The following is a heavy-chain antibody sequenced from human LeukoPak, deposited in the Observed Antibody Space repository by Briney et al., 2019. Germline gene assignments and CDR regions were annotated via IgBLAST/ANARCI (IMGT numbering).Heavy chain of an antibody. CDR1: GFTFGDYA. D-gene: IGHD6-19*01. CDR2: IRSKAYGGTT. V-gene: IGHV3-49*04. J-gene: IGHJ4*02. CDR3: SGSSGWYVPPNFDY. Sequence: GGSLRLSCTASGFTFGDYAISWVRQAPGKGLEWVGFIRSKAYGGTTEYAASVKGRFTISRDDSKSIAYLQMNSLKTEDTAVYYCSGSSGWYVPPNFDYWGQGTLVTVSS.